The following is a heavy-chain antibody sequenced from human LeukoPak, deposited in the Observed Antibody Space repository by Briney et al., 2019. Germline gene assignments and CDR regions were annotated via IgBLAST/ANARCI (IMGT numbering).Heavy chain of an antibody. D-gene: IGHD1-26*01. CDR3: ARMKEGATIYFDY. J-gene: IGHJ4*02. Sequence: SGPALVKPTQPLTLTCTFSGFSLSTSGMRVSWIRQPPGKALEWLALIDWDDDKFYSTSLKTRLTISKDTSKNQVVLTMTNMDPVDTATCYCARMKEGATIYFDYWGQGTLVTVSS. V-gene: IGHV2-70*04. CDR1: GFSLSTSGMR. CDR2: IDWDDDK.